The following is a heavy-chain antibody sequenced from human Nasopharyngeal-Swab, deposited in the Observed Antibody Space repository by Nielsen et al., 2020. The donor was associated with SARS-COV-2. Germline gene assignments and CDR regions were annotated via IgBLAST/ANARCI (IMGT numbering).Heavy chain of an antibody. V-gene: IGHV3-33*01. CDR1: GFTFSSYG. D-gene: IGHD5-18*01. CDR3: ARDPHVDTAMDPGYYGMDV. Sequence: GGSLRLSCAPSGFTFSSYGMHWVRQAPGKGLEWVAVIWYDGSNKYYADSVKGRFTISRDNSKNTLYLQMNSLRAEDTAVYYCARDPHVDTAMDPGYYGMDVWGQGTTVTVSS. CDR2: IWYDGSNK. J-gene: IGHJ6*02.